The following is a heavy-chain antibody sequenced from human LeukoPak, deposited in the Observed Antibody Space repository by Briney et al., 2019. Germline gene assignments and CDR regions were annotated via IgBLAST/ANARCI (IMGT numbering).Heavy chain of an antibody. CDR2: VYFSGSS. J-gene: IGHJ4*02. V-gene: IGHV4-39*01. CDR3: ARHLSGTTTAHYFDL. Sequence: SETLSLTCTVSGASISSGRNYWGWVRQSTGKGLEWIASVYFSGSSQYNPSLVSRAFISVDSSKNQVSLRLDSVTAADSAVYHCARHLSGTTTAHYFDLWGQGTLVTVSS. CDR1: GASISSGRNY. D-gene: IGHD4-17*01.